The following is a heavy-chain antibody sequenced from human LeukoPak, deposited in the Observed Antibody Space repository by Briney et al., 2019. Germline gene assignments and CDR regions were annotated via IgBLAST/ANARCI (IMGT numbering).Heavy chain of an antibody. Sequence: GGSRRLSCAASGFTVSSNYMSWVRQAPGKGLEWVSVIYSGGSTFHADSVKGRFTISRDKSKNTLYLQMNGLRAEDTAVYFCARDSSASSGNGMDVWGQGTTVTVSS. V-gene: IGHV3-66*01. CDR2: IYSGGST. CDR1: GFTVSSNY. J-gene: IGHJ6*02. CDR3: ARDSSASSGNGMDV. D-gene: IGHD3-22*01.